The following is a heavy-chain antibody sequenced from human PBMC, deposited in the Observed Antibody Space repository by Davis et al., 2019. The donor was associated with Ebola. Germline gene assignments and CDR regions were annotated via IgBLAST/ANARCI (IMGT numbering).Heavy chain of an antibody. Sequence: SETLSLTCTVSGGSISTSSYYWGWIRQPPGKRLEWIGSIYYSGKTYYNSSLKSRITISVDTSKNQFSLKLSSVTAADTAVYYCARQLYNRSSADWFDPWGQGTLVIVSS. V-gene: IGHV4-39*01. D-gene: IGHD6-6*01. CDR1: GGSISTSSYY. CDR3: ARQLYNRSSADWFDP. CDR2: IYYSGKT. J-gene: IGHJ5*02.